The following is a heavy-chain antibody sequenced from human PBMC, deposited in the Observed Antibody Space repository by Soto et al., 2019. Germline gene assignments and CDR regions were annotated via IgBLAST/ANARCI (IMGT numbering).Heavy chain of an antibody. V-gene: IGHV1-18*01. CDR1: GYIFVNYG. Sequence: QVQLVQSGDEVKKPGASVKVSCKASGYIFVNYGIARVRQAPRPGLEWMGWISPYTGNTHSASKVQGRLTMTTDTSTGTAYMDLGSLASDDTAVYYVLMVDNYVTPTPQDVWGQGTTVTVSS. J-gene: IGHJ6*02. CDR2: ISPYTGNT. CDR3: LMVDNYVTPTPQDV. D-gene: IGHD3-16*01.